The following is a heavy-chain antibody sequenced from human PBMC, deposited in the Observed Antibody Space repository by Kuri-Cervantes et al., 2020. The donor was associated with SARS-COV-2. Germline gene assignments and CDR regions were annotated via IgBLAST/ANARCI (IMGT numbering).Heavy chain of an antibody. CDR2: INHSGST. Sequence: SQTLSLTCAVSDYSISSGFYWGWIRQPPGKGPEWIGSINHSGSTYYNPSLKSRVTISVDMSKNQFSLKLSSVTAADTAVYYCAGALAYYSDSSGFTYYFDSWGRGTLVTVSS. CDR3: AGALAYYSDSSGFTYYFDS. D-gene: IGHD3-22*01. V-gene: IGHV4-38-2*01. J-gene: IGHJ4*02. CDR1: DYSISSGFY.